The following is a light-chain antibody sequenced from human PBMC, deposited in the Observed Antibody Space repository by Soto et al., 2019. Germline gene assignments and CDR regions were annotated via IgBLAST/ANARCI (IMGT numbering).Light chain of an antibody. V-gene: IGKV1-5*01. CDR2: DAS. CDR3: QQSDSYPWT. CDR1: QSIRTW. J-gene: IGKJ1*01. Sequence: DIQMTQSPSTLSASVGDRVTITCRASQSIRTWLAWYQQKPGKAPKLLIYDASSLQSGVPSRFSGSASGTEFTLTISSLQPADFATYYCQQSDSYPWTFGQGTKVEIK.